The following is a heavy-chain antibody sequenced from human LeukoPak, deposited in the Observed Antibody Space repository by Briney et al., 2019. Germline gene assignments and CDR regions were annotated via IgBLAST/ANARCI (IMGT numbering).Heavy chain of an antibody. D-gene: IGHD3-10*01. CDR3: ARRAVNYGSGSSIDY. CDR1: GYSISSGYY. J-gene: IGHJ4*02. CDR2: INHSGST. Sequence: SETLSLTCTVSGYSISSGYYWSWIRQPPGKGLEWIGEINHSGSTNYNPSLKSRVTISVDTSKNQFSLKLSSVTAADTAVYYCARRAVNYGSGSSIDYWGQGTLVTVSS. V-gene: IGHV4-38-2*02.